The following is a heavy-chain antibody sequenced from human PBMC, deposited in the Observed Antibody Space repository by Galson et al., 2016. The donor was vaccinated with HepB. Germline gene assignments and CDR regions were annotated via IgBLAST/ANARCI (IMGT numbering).Heavy chain of an antibody. V-gene: IGHV4-30-4*01. Sequence: TLSLTCAVSGGSVSGGDYYWNWIRQSPGRGLEWIGYISYSGATYYNLSLRSRLTISMDTSKNQFSLNLSSVTAADTAVYYCASYYYILTGYISYWGQGTPVTVSS. D-gene: IGHD3-9*01. CDR3: ASYYYILTGYISY. CDR2: ISYSGAT. CDR1: GGSVSGGDYY. J-gene: IGHJ4*02.